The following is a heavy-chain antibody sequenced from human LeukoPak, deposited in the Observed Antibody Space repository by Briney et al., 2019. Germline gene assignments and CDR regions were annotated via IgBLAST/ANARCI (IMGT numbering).Heavy chain of an antibody. CDR1: GFTFSSYA. CDR3: AKDLDSSGSNNFDY. J-gene: IGHJ4*02. Sequence: GGSLRLSCAASGFTFSSYAMSWVRQAPGKGLEWVSAVSGSGGSTYYADSVKGRFTISRDNSKNTLYLQMNSLRAEDTAVYYCAKDLDSSGSNNFDYWGQGTLVTVSS. D-gene: IGHD3-22*01. V-gene: IGHV3-23*01. CDR2: VSGSGGST.